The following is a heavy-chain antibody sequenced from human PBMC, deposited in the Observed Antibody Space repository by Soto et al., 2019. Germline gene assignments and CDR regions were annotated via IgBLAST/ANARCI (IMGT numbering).Heavy chain of an antibody. D-gene: IGHD1-1*01. Sequence: SVKVSCKASRYTFTDYYVHWVRQSRGQGREWMGWINANSGDTKFPQKFQGRLIMTRDTSISTVYMELRRLTSDDTSVYYCVIGGLTTCELASIYWGQGTQVTVAS. V-gene: IGHV1-2*02. CDR1: RYTFTDYY. CDR3: VIGGLTTCELASIY. J-gene: IGHJ4*02. CDR2: INANSGDT.